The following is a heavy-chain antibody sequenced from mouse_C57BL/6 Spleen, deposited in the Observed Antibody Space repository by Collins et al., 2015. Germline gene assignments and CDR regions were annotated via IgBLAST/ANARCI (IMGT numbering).Heavy chain of an antibody. Sequence: EVQLQQSGAELVRPGASVKLSCTASGFNIKDYYMHWVKQRPEQGLEWIGRIDPEDGDTEYAPKFQGKATMTADTSSNTAYLQLSSLTSEDTAVYYCTTFTTLYYAMDYWGQGTSVTVSS. J-gene: IGHJ4*01. D-gene: IGHD2-12*01. V-gene: IGHV14-1*01. CDR2: IDPEDGDT. CDR1: GFNIKDYY. CDR3: TTFTTLYYAMDY.